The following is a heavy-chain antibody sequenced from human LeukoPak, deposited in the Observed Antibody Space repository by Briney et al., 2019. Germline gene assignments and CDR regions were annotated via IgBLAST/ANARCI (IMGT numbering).Heavy chain of an antibody. Sequence: ASVTVSFKASGYTFTSYYMHWVRQAPGQGREGMGIINPSGGSTSHAQKFQGRVTMTRDMTTSTVYMELSSLRSEDTAVYYCARGSTGTTPGNHWGQGTLVTVSS. V-gene: IGHV1-46*01. J-gene: IGHJ1*01. CDR3: ARGSTGTTPGNH. D-gene: IGHD1-7*01. CDR1: GYTFTSYY. CDR2: INPSGGST.